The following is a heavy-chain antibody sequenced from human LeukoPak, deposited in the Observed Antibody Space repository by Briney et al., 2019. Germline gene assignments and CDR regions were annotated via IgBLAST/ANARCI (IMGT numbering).Heavy chain of an antibody. CDR1: GFTFSSYA. J-gene: IGHJ4*02. V-gene: IGHV3-23*01. CDR2: MSGSGSST. D-gene: IGHD6-19*01. Sequence: GGSLRLSCAASGFTFSSYAMNWVRQVPGKGPEWVSSMSGSGSSTDYADSVKGRFTISRDNSKNTLYLQMNSLRAEDTALYYCAKDAQGLVRGGIYFDFWGQGSLVTVSS. CDR3: AKDAQGLVRGGIYFDF.